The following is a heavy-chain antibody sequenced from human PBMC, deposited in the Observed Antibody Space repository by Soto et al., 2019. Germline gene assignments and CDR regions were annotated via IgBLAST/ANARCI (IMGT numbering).Heavy chain of an antibody. Sequence: EVQLVESGGGLVQPGGSLRLSCSASGFSISSYAMHWVRQAPGKGLEYVSVTYSKGGSTYYSDSVKGRFTISTDNSKNTLNHQMSSLRAEDTAVYYCVRDFWGFDYWGQGTLVTVSS. CDR1: GFSISSYA. D-gene: IGHD3-16*01. CDR2: TYSKGGST. J-gene: IGHJ4*02. V-gene: IGHV3-64D*08. CDR3: VRDFWGFDY.